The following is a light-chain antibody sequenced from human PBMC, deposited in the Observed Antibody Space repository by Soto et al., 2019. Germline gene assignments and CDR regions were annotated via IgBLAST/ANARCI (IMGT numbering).Light chain of an antibody. CDR3: LQYNNWPRIT. Sequence: EIVMTQSPATLSVSPGERATISCRASQSVSNNLAWYQQKPGQAPRLLIYGASTRATGIPARFSGSGSGTEYTLTISSMQSADFSVYYCLQYNNWPRITFGQGTRLEIK. CDR2: GAS. V-gene: IGKV3-15*01. CDR1: QSVSNN. J-gene: IGKJ5*01.